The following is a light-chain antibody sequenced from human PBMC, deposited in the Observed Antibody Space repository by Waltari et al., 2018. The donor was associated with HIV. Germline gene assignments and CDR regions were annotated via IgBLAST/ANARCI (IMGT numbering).Light chain of an antibody. Sequence: DIQTTQSPSSLSASVVDRVTITCRASQNINKFLNWYQQKSGKAPNLLINGSSTLQSGVPSRFSGSGSGTDFTLTISGLHPEDSATYYCQQTYTAPWTFAQGTKVEIK. CDR2: GSS. V-gene: IGKV1-39*01. J-gene: IGKJ1*01. CDR1: QNINKF. CDR3: QQTYTAPWT.